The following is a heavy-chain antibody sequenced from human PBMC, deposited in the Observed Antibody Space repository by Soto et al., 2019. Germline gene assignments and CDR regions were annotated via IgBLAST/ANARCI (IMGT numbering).Heavy chain of an antibody. J-gene: IGHJ6*02. CDR3: ASQRRITMVRGVARHYYYGMDV. V-gene: IGHV4-31*03. Sequence: ASETLSLTCTVSGGSISSGGYYWSWIRQHPGKGLEWIGYIYYSGSTYYNPSLKSRVTISVDTSKNQFSLKLSSVTAADTAVYYCASQRRITMVRGVARHYYYGMDVWGQGTTVTVSS. CDR1: GGSISSGGYY. CDR2: IYYSGST. D-gene: IGHD3-10*01.